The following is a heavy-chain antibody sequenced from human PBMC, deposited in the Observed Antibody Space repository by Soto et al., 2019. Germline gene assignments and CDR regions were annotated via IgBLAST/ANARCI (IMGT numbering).Heavy chain of an antibody. CDR2: ISAYNGNT. CDR3: ARDVVVVAAPFFRYYYYYMDV. CDR1: GYTFTSYG. Sequence: ASVKVSCKASGYTFTSYGISWVRQAPGQGLEWMGWISAYNGNTNYAQKLQGRVTMTTDTSTSTAYMELRSLRSDDTAVYYCARDVVVVAAPFFRYYYYYMDVWGKGTTVTVSS. V-gene: IGHV1-18*01. D-gene: IGHD2-15*01. J-gene: IGHJ6*03.